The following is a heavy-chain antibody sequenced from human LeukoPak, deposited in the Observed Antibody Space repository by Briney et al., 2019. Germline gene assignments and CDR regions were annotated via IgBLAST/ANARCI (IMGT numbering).Heavy chain of an antibody. D-gene: IGHD1-14*01. J-gene: IGHJ5*02. Sequence: PGGSLRLSCAASGFTFSTSTMNWVRQAPGKGLEWVSSISGSSDYMYYADSVKGRFTISRDNAKNSLYLQMNSLRAEDTAVSYCVRIPNNAGFPNWFDPWGQGTRVTVSS. CDR2: ISGSSDYM. V-gene: IGHV3-21*01. CDR3: VRIPNNAGFPNWFDP. CDR1: GFTFSTST.